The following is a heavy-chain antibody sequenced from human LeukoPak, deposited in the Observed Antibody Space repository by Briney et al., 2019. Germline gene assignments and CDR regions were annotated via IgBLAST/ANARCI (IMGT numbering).Heavy chain of an antibody. J-gene: IGHJ6*02. CDR2: ISAYDGNT. CDR1: GYTFTSYG. CDR3: ASYPNHYYYYGMDV. Sequence: ASVKVSCKASGYTFTSYGISWVRQAPGQGLEWMGWISAYDGNTNYAQKLQGRVTMTTDTSTSTAYMELSSLRSEDTAVYYCASYPNHYYYYGMDVWGQGTTVTVSS. D-gene: IGHD1-14*01. V-gene: IGHV1-18*01.